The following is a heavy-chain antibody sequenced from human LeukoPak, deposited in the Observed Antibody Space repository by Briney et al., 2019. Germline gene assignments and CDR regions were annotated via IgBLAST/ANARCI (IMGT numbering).Heavy chain of an antibody. CDR1: GGSINSYY. Sequence: SETLSLTCTVSGGSINSYYWSWIRQPPGKGLEWIGYIYYSGSTNYNPSLKSRVTISVDTSKNQFSLKLSSVTAADTAVYYCARCDSSGYSIEYFQHWGQGTLVTVSS. V-gene: IGHV4-59*01. D-gene: IGHD3-22*01. J-gene: IGHJ1*01. CDR3: ARCDSSGYSIEYFQH. CDR2: IYYSGST.